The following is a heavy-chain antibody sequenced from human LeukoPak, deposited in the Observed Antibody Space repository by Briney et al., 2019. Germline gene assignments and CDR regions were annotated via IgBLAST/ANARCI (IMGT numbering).Heavy chain of an antibody. CDR2: INPSGGST. J-gene: IGHJ4*02. V-gene: IGHV1-46*01. CDR1: GYTFTSYY. D-gene: IGHD6-19*01. Sequence: ASVKVSCKASGYTFTSYYMHWVRQAPGRGLEWMGIINPSGGSTSYAQKFQGRVTMTRDTSTSTVYMELSSLRSEDTAVYYCASSAAVAGRPIYFDYWGQGTLVTVSS. CDR3: ASSAAVAGRPIYFDY.